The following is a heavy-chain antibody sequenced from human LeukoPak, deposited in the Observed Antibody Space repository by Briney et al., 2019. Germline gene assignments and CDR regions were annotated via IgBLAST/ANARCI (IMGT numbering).Heavy chain of an antibody. CDR2: ISGSGSSI. Sequence: GGSLRLSCGASGFSFSSNSMNWVRQAPGKGLEWVSYISGSGSSIYYADSVKGRFTISRDNAKNSLYLQMNSLRDEDTAVYYCARDRGSGSYPFDYWGQGTLATVSS. CDR1: GFSFSSNS. V-gene: IGHV3-48*02. D-gene: IGHD3-10*01. CDR3: ARDRGSGSYPFDY. J-gene: IGHJ4*02.